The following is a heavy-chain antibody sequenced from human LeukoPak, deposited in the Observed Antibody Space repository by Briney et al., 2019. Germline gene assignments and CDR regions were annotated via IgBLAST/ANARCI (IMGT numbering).Heavy chain of an antibody. J-gene: IGHJ6*02. CDR1: GFSFSAYN. V-gene: IGHV3-21*01. Sequence: PGGSLRLACAASGFSFSAYNMSWVRQAPGKGLEWVSSIGSPGGYIFYSDSVKGRFTISRDNAKNSMYLQMNSLRADDTAVYYCARDHYYGSGSSAPRYGMDVWGHGSTVTVSS. CDR3: ARDHYYGSGSSAPRYGMDV. D-gene: IGHD3-10*01. CDR2: IGSPGGYI.